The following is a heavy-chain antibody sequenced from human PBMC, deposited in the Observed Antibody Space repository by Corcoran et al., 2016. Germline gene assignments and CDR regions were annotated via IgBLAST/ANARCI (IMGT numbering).Heavy chain of an antibody. CDR2: IWYDGSNK. Sequence: QVQLVESGGGVVQPGRSLRLSCAASGFTFSSYGMHWVRQAPGKGLEWVAVIWYDGSNKYYADSVKGRFTISRDNSKNTLYLQMNSLRAEDTAVYYCAGGHYGDYGFYYFDYWGQGTLVTVSS. J-gene: IGHJ4*02. CDR1: GFTFSSYG. D-gene: IGHD4-17*01. V-gene: IGHV3-33*01. CDR3: AGGHYGDYGFYYFDY.